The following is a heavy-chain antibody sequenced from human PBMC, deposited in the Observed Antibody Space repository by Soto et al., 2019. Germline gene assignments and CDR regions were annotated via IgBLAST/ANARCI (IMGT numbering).Heavy chain of an antibody. CDR2: IYYSGST. V-gene: IGHV4-39*07. CDR1: GGSISSSSFY. J-gene: IGHJ5*02. Sequence: PSETLSLTCTVSGGSISSSSFYWGWIRRHPGKGLEWIGNIYYSGSTYYNPSLKSRVTITVDTSKNQFSLKLSSVTAADTAVYYCARGTQTRGWFDPWGQGTLVTVSS. D-gene: IGHD2-2*01. CDR3: ARGTQTRGWFDP.